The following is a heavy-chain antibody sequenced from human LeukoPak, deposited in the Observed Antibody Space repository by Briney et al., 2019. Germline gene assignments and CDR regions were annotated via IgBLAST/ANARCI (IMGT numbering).Heavy chain of an antibody. CDR3: TREQSPPISMVRGVNPRAGLDY. J-gene: IGHJ4*02. D-gene: IGHD3-10*01. CDR1: GFTFSTYN. V-gene: IGHV3-21*01. CDR2: ITSSSTYI. Sequence: PGGSLRLSCAASGFTFSTYNMNRVRQAPGKGLEWVSSITSSSTYIYYADSVKGRFTISRDNAKNTLYLQMNSLRTEDTAVYYCTREQSPPISMVRGVNPRAGLDYWGQGTLVTVSS.